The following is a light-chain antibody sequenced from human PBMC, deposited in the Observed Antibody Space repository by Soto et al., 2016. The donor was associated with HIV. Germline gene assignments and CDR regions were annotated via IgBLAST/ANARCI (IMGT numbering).Light chain of an antibody. J-gene: IGLJ1*01. V-gene: IGLV3-27*01. CDR3: YSATDNNLGV. CDR2: KDS. CDR1: VLAKKY. Sequence: SYELTQPSSVSVSPGQTARITCSGDVLAKKYARWFQQKPGQAPVLVIYKDSEWPSGIFERFSGSSSGTTVTLTISGAQVEDEADYYCYSATDNNLGVFGTGTKVTVL.